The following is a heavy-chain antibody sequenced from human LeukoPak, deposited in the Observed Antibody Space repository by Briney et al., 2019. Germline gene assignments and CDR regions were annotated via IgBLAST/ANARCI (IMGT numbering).Heavy chain of an antibody. V-gene: IGHV4-61*01. D-gene: IGHD5-12*01. CDR1: GGSVSSGSYY. CDR2: IYYSGST. Sequence: SETLSLTCTVSGGSVSSGSYYWSWIRQPPGKGLEWIGYIYYSGSTNYNPSLKSRVTISVDTSKNQFSLKLSSVTAADTAVYYCARDQGYAAYWGQGTMVTVSS. CDR3: ARDQGYAAY. J-gene: IGHJ3*01.